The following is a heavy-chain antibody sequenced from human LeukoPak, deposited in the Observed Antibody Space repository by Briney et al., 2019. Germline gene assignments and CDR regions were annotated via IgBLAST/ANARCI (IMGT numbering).Heavy chain of an antibody. CDR3: ARDKWELLRAATLIGDAFDI. CDR1: GVTLSSYS. D-gene: IGHD1-26*01. Sequence: GGSLRLYCAASGVTLSSYSMNWVRQAPGKGLEWVSSSSSSSSYIYYADSVKGRFTISRDNAKKSLYLQMNSLRAEDTAVYYCARDKWELLRAATLIGDAFDIWGQGTMVTVSS. J-gene: IGHJ3*02. CDR2: SSSSSSYI. V-gene: IGHV3-21*01.